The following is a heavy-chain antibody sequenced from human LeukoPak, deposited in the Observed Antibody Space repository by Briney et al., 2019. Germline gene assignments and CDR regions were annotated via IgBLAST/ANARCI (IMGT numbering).Heavy chain of an antibody. J-gene: IGHJ5*02. CDR1: GGSISSYY. Sequence: PSETLSLTCTVSGGSISSYYWSWIRQPPGKGLEWIGYIYYSGSTNYNPSLKSRVTISVDTSKNQFSLKLSSVTAADTAVYYCARALEFKGLGWFDPWGQGTLVTVSS. CDR3: ARALEFKGLGWFDP. V-gene: IGHV4-59*08. CDR2: IYYSGST.